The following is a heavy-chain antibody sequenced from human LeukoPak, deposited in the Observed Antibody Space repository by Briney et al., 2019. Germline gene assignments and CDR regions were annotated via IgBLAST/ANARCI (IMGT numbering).Heavy chain of an antibody. V-gene: IGHV4-30-4*01. CDR3: ARDLSSRIVGAMLAFDI. J-gene: IGHJ3*02. D-gene: IGHD1-26*01. Sequence: SQTLSLTCTVSGGSISSGDYYWSWIRQPPGKGPEWIGYIYYSGSTYYNPSLKSRVTISVDTSKNQFSLKLSSVTAADTAVYYCARDLSSRIVGAMLAFDIWGQGTMVTVSS. CDR2: IYYSGST. CDR1: GGSISSGDYY.